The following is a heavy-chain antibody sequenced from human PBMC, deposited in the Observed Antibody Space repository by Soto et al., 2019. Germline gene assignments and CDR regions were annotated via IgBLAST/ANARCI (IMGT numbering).Heavy chain of an antibody. V-gene: IGHV1-8*01. J-gene: IGHJ5*02. Sequence: ASVKVSCKASGYIFTNNDVSWVRQATGQGLEWMGWMNPGSGDTGYAQKFQGRVTMTRDISIATAYMELSSLRSDDTAIYYCARMATFGSLNCFDPWGQGPLVTVSS. D-gene: IGHD3-16*01. CDR3: ARMATFGSLNCFDP. CDR2: MNPGSGDT. CDR1: GYIFTNND.